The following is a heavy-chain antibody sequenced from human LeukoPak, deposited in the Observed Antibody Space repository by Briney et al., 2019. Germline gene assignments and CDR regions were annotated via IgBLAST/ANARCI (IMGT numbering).Heavy chain of an antibody. CDR3: ARVAEYSSGWYDPFDY. J-gene: IGHJ4*02. CDR1: GYSFTSYA. CDR2: INTNTGNP. V-gene: IGHV7-4-1*02. D-gene: IGHD6-19*01. Sequence: GASVKVSCKAPGYSFTSYAMNWVRQAPGQGLEWMGWINTNTGNPTHAQGFTGRCVFSLDTSVSTAYLQISSLKAEDTAVYSCARVAEYSSGWYDPFDYWGQGTLVTVSS.